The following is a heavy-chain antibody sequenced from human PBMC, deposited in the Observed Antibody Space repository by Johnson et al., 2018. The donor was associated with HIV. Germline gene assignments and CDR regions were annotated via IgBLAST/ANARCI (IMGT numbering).Heavy chain of an antibody. CDR1: GFTFSSYW. CDR3: ARGCRDGYTCDVFDI. CDR2: INSDESST. V-gene: IGHV3-74*02. D-gene: IGHD5-24*01. J-gene: IGHJ3*02. Sequence: VQLVESGGGLVQPGGSLRLSCAASGFTFSSYWMHWVRQAPGKGLVWVSRINSDESSTTYADSVKGRFTISRDNAKNTLYLQMTSLRAEDTAVYYCARGCRDGYTCDVFDIWGQGTTVTVSS.